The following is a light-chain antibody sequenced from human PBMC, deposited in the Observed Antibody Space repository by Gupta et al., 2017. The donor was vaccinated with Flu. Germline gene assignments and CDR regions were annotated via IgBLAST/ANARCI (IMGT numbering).Light chain of an antibody. J-gene: IGKJ4*01. CDR2: AAS. CDR3: QQSDSTLLT. V-gene: IGKV1-39*01. CDR1: QSISSY. Sequence: DIQMTQSPSSLSASVGDRVTITCRASQSISSYLNWYQQKPGKAPKLLIYAASSLQSGVPSRFSGSGSGTDFTLTISRLQPEDFATYYCQQSDSTLLTFGGGTXVEIK.